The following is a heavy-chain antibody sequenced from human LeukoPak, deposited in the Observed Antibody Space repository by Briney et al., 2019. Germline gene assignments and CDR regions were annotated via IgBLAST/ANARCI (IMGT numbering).Heavy chain of an antibody. V-gene: IGHV1-69*06. CDR1: GGTFSSYA. J-gene: IGHJ6*04. D-gene: IGHD3-10*01. CDR2: IIPIFGTA. CDR3: ARAVTMVRGVIMDYYGMDV. Sequence: GASVKVSCKASGGTFSSYAISWVRQAPGQGLEWMGGIIPIFGTANYAQKFQGRVTITADKSTSTAYMELSSLRSEDTAVYYCARAVTMVRGVIMDYYGMDVWGKGTTVTVSS.